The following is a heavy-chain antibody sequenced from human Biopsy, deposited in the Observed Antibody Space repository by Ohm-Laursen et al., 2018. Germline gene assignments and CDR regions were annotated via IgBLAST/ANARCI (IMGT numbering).Heavy chain of an antibody. V-gene: IGHV3-21*06. J-gene: IGHJ5*02. Sequence: SLRLSCAASGFSLRNFTINWVRQAPGKGLEWVSSISRSVSHILYAETLKGRFTSSRDNAKNSVYLQMNSLGVEDTGVYYCARGRTHLLPDHDWFDPWGQGTLVTVSS. CDR1: GFSLRNFT. CDR2: ISRSVSHI. CDR3: ARGRTHLLPDHDWFDP. D-gene: IGHD1-14*01.